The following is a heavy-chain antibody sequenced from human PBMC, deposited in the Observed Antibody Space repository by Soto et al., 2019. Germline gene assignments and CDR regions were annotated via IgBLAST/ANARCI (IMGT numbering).Heavy chain of an antibody. D-gene: IGHD4-17*01. CDR1: GGTFSSYT. CDR3: AREGTTVVPRNYFDY. Sequence: QVQLVQSGAEVKKPGSSVKVSCKASGGTFSSYTISWVRQAPGQGLEWMGRIIPILGIANYAQKFQGRVTITADKSTSTAYMELSSLRSEDTAVYYCAREGTTVVPRNYFDYWGQGTLVTVSS. J-gene: IGHJ4*02. V-gene: IGHV1-69*08. CDR2: IIPILGIA.